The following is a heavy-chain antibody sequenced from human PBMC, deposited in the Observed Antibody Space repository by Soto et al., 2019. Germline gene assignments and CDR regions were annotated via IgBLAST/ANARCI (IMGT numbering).Heavy chain of an antibody. J-gene: IGHJ4*02. CDR3: ARDHPHSYGVYYFDY. CDR1: GGSISGYY. CDR2: MYNTGST. D-gene: IGHD5-18*01. Sequence: SETLSLTCAVSGGSISGYYWSWIRQPPGKGLEWIGYMYNTGSTVYNPSFKSRVTISVDTSKNQFSLKLNSVTAADTAVYYCARDHPHSYGVYYFDYWGQGTPVTVSS. V-gene: IGHV4-59*01.